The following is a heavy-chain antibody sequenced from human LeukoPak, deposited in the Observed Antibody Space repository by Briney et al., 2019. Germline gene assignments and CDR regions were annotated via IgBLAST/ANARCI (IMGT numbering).Heavy chain of an antibody. CDR3: ASNDGYKFGPDLPGQFDL. V-gene: IGHV4-30-2*01. CDR2: IYHSGST. D-gene: IGHD3-10*01. J-gene: IGHJ2*01. Sequence: SQTLSLTCTVSGGSISSGGYYWSWIRQPPGKGLEWIGYIYHSGSTYYNPSLKSRVTISVDRSKNQFSLKLSSVTAADTAVYYCASNDGYKFGPDLPGQFDLWGRGTLVTVSS. CDR1: GGSISSGGYY.